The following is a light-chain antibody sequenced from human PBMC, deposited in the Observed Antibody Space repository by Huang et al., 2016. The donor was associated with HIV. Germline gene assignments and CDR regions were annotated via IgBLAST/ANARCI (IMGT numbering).Light chain of an antibody. CDR1: QSISNY. CDR3: QQSYSTPYT. V-gene: IGKV1-39*01. Sequence: DIQVTQSPSYLSASVGDRVTITCRASQSISNYLNWYQQKPGKAPGVLIYAASSLQSGVPARCSGTGSGTDFSLTISSLQREDFGTYYCQQSYSTPYTFGQGTNLEIK. CDR2: AAS. J-gene: IGKJ2*01.